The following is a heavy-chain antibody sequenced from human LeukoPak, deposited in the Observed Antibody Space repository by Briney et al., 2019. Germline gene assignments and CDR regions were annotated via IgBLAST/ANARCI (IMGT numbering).Heavy chain of an antibody. D-gene: IGHD5-12*01. CDR3: ARVATIGEGY. J-gene: IGHJ4*02. CDR1: GGSISSSSYY. Sequence: SETLSLTCTVSGGSISSSSYYWGWIRQPPGKGLEWIGSIYYSGSTYYNPSLKSRVTISVDTSKNQFSLKLSSVTAADTAVYYCARVATIGEGYWGQGTLVTVSS. V-gene: IGHV4-39*07. CDR2: IYYSGST.